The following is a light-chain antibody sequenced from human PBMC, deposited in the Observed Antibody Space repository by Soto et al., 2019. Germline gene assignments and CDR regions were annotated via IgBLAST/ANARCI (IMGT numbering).Light chain of an antibody. CDR2: GAS. V-gene: IGKV3-20*01. Sequence: EIVLTQSPGTLSLSPGERATLSCRASQSVSSSYLAWYQQKPGQAPRLLIYGASSRATGIPDRFSGSGSVSVFTLTISRLEPEDFAVYYCQQYGSSPQTFGQGTKVDIK. CDR3: QQYGSSPQT. CDR1: QSVSSSY. J-gene: IGKJ1*01.